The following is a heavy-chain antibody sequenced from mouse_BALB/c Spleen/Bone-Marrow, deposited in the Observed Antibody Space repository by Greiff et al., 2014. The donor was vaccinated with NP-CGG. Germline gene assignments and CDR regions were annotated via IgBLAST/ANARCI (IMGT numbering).Heavy chain of an antibody. CDR1: GFTFSIFG. CDR3: TRGGNWDDFDY. V-gene: IGHV5-17*02. J-gene: IGHJ2*01. CDR2: ISSGSSTI. D-gene: IGHD4-1*01. Sequence: DVQLVESGGGLVQPGGSRKLSCAASGFTFSIFGMHWVRQAPEKGLEWVAYISSGSSTIFYADTVKGRFTVSRDNPKNTLFLQMTSLRSEDTAMYYCTRGGNWDDFDYWGQGTTLTVSS.